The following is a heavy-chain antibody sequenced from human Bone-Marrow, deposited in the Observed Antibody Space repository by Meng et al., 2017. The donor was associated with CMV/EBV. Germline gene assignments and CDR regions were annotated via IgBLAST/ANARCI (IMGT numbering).Heavy chain of an antibody. Sequence: GESLKISCAASGFTFSSYAMSWVRQAPGKGLEWVSAISGSGGSTYYADSVKGRFTISRDNSKNTLYLQMNSLRAEDTAVYYCARDGYSSSWYYYYGMAVWGQGTTVT. CDR2: ISGSGGST. V-gene: IGHV3-23*01. J-gene: IGHJ6*02. CDR3: ARDGYSSSWYYYYGMAV. D-gene: IGHD6-13*01. CDR1: GFTFSSYA.